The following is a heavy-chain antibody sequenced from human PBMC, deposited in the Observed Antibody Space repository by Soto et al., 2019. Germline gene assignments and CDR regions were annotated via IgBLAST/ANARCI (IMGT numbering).Heavy chain of an antibody. CDR3: ARRKLGYCSGGSCYSFDY. CDR2: IYYSGST. Sequence: SETLSLTCTVSGGSISSSSYYWGWIRQPPGKGLEWIGSIYYSGSTYYNPSLKSRVTISVDTSKNQFSLKLSSVTAADTAVYYCARRKLGYCSGGSCYSFDYWGQGTLVTVSS. V-gene: IGHV4-39*01. CDR1: GGSISSSSYY. J-gene: IGHJ4*02. D-gene: IGHD2-15*01.